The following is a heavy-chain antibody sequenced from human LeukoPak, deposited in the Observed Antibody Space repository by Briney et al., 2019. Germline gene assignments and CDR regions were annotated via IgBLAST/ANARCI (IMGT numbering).Heavy chain of an antibody. CDR3: AELGITMIGGV. CDR1: EFTFSSYE. J-gene: IGHJ6*04. CDR2: ISSSGSTI. Sequence: GGSLRLSCAASEFTFSSYEMNWVRQAQGKGLEWVSYISSSGSTIYYADSVKGRFTISRDNAKNSLYLQMNSLRAEDTAVYYCAELGITMIGGVWGKGTTVTISS. V-gene: IGHV3-48*03. D-gene: IGHD3-10*02.